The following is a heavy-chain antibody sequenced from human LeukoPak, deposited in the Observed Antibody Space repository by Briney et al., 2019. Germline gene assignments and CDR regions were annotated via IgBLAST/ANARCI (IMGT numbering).Heavy chain of an antibody. CDR3: AREIRGYSYFDY. CDR2: IYSGGDT. CDR1: GLFVSNNY. J-gene: IGHJ4*02. D-gene: IGHD6-13*01. Sequence: GGSLRLSCAASGLFVSNNYISWVRQAPGKGLEWVSVIYSGGDTYYADSVKGRFTISRDNSKNTLYLQMNRLRAEDTAVYYCAREIRGYSYFDYWGQGTLVTVSS. V-gene: IGHV3-53*01.